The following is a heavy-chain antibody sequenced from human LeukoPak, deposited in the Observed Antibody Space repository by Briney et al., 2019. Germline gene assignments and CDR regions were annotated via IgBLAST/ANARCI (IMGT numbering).Heavy chain of an antibody. CDR1: GFTVSSNY. CDR2: IYSGGST. J-gene: IGHJ4*02. D-gene: IGHD6-13*01. Sequence: GGSLRLSWAASGFTVSSNYMSWVRQAPGKGLEWVSVIYSGGSTYYADSVKGRFTISRDNSKNTLYLQMNSLRAEDTAVYYCARDYSSSSSCPNWGQGTLVTVSS. CDR3: ARDYSSSSSCPN. V-gene: IGHV3-53*01.